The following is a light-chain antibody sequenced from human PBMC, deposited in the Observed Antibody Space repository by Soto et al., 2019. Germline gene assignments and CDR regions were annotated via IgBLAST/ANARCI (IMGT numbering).Light chain of an antibody. CDR1: SSNIGSNT. Sequence: QSVLTHPPSASGTPGQRVTSSCSGSSSNIGSNTVNWYQQLPGTAPKLLIYSNNQRPSGVPDRFSGSKSGTSASLAISGLQSEDEADYYCAAWDDSLYVVFGGGTKLTVL. V-gene: IGLV1-44*01. CDR2: SNN. J-gene: IGLJ2*01. CDR3: AAWDDSLYVV.